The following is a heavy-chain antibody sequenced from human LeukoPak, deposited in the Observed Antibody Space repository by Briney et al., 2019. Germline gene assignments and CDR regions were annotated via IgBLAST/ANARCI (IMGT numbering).Heavy chain of an antibody. Sequence: SETLSLTCSVSDDSITMYYWTWIRQPPGKGLEWIGYIYYSGSTNYHPSLKSRVTISVDTSKNQFSLKLSSVTAADTAVYYCARYTAMVNDAFDIWGQGTMVTVSS. D-gene: IGHD5-18*01. V-gene: IGHV4-59*08. J-gene: IGHJ3*02. CDR2: IYYSGST. CDR1: DDSITMYY. CDR3: ARYTAMVNDAFDI.